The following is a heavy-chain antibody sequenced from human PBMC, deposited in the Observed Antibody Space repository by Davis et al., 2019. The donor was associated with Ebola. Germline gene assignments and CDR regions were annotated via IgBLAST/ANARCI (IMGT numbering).Heavy chain of an antibody. CDR1: GYTFTSYD. V-gene: IGHV1-8*01. Sequence: AASVKVSCKASGYTFTSYDINWVRQATGQGLEWMGWMNPNSGNTGYAQKFQGRVTMTRDTSTSTVYMELSSLRSEDTAVYYCARGSRIYSSSWYRSGMDVWGQGTTVTVSS. CDR3: ARGSRIYSSSWYRSGMDV. CDR2: MNPNSGNT. D-gene: IGHD6-13*01. J-gene: IGHJ6*02.